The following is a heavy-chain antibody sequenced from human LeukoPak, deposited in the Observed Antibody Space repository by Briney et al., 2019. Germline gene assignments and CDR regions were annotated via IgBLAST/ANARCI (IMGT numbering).Heavy chain of an antibody. V-gene: IGHV1-69*13. J-gene: IGHJ6*02. CDR3: ARPYCSSTSCYETYYYGMDV. CDR1: GYTFIDYY. Sequence: ASVKVSCKASGYTFIDYYFNWVRQAPGQGPEWMGRINVKSGATDYAQKFQGRVTITADESTSTAYMELSSLRSEDTAVYYCARPYCSSTSCYETYYYGMDVWGQGTTVTVSS. CDR2: INVKSGAT. D-gene: IGHD2-2*01.